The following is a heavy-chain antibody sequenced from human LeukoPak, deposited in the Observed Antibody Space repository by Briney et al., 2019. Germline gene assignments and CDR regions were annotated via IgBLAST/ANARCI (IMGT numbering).Heavy chain of an antibody. CDR1: GSTFTNNW. Sequence: GESLKISCQGSGSTFTNNWIGWVRQLPGKGLEWMGIINPADSDTRYGPSLQGQVAISADKSINTAYLQWSSLKASDTAIYFCVWGTGGYRYEYWGQGTPVTVSS. D-gene: IGHD5-18*01. V-gene: IGHV5-51*01. J-gene: IGHJ4*02. CDR2: INPADSDT. CDR3: VWGTGGYRYEY.